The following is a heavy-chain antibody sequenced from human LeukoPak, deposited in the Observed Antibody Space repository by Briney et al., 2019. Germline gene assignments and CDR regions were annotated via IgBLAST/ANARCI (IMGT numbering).Heavy chain of an antibody. Sequence: SETLSLTCTVSGDSISSYYWSWIRQPRGQGLEWIGYIHHSGSTDYNPSLRGRVIMSVDMSKNQLSLKLSSVTAADTAVYFCASYNVDKYYYYMDVWGKGTTVTVSS. CDR3: ASYNVDKYYYYMDV. J-gene: IGHJ6*03. CDR2: IHHSGST. CDR1: GDSISSYY. V-gene: IGHV4-4*09. D-gene: IGHD3-10*01.